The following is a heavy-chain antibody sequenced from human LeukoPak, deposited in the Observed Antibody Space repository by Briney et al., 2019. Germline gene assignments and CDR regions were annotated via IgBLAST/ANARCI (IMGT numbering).Heavy chain of an antibody. CDR2: IIPIFGTA. D-gene: IGHD3-3*01. J-gene: IGHJ4*02. CDR1: GGTFSSYA. Sequence: SVKVSCKAFGGTFSSYAISWVRQAPGQGLEWMGRIIPIFGTANYAQKFQGRVTITTDESTSTAYMELSSLRSEDTAVYYCARSYSDFWSGNVRYLLGYWGQGTLVTVSS. CDR3: ARSYSDFWSGNVRYLLGY. V-gene: IGHV1-69*05.